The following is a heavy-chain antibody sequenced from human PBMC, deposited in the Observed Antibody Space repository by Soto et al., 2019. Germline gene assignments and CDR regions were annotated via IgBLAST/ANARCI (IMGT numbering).Heavy chain of an antibody. CDR3: ARGYCSSTSCYYYYYYYMDV. Sequence: EVQLVESGGGLVQPGGSLRLSCAASGFTFSSYSMNWVRQAPGKGLEWVSYISSSSSTIYYADSVKGRFTISRDNAKNSLYLQMNRLRAEDSAVYYYARGYCSSTSCYYYYYYYMDVWGKGTTVTVSS. CDR1: GFTFSSYS. V-gene: IGHV3-48*01. D-gene: IGHD2-2*01. CDR2: ISSSSSTI. J-gene: IGHJ6*03.